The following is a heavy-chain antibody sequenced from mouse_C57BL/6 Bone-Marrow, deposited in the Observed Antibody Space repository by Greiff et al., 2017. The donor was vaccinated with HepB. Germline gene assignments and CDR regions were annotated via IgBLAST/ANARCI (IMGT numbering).Heavy chain of an antibody. CDR3: ARWMGYGYLPYAMDY. CDR1: GYTFTSYG. D-gene: IGHD2-2*01. J-gene: IGHJ4*01. CDR2: IYPRSGNT. Sequence: VKLMESGAELARPGASVKLSCKASGYTFTSYGISWVKQRTGQGLEWIGEIYPRSGNTYYHEKFKGKATLTADKSSSTAYMELRSLTSEDSAVYFCARWMGYGYLPYAMDYWGQGTSVTVSS. V-gene: IGHV1-81*01.